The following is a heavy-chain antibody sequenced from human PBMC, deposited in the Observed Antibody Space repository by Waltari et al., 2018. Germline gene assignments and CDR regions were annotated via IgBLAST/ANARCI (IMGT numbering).Heavy chain of an antibody. Sequence: EVQLVESGGGLVQPGGSLRLSCAASGFTFSSYWMSWVRQAPGKGLEWVANIKQDGSEKYYVDSVKGRCTISRDNAKNSLYLQMNSLRAEDTAVYYCAREGWVVGATAFDYWGQGTLVTVSS. V-gene: IGHV3-7*01. CDR2: IKQDGSEK. CDR1: GFTFSSYW. CDR3: AREGWVVGATAFDY. D-gene: IGHD1-26*01. J-gene: IGHJ4*02.